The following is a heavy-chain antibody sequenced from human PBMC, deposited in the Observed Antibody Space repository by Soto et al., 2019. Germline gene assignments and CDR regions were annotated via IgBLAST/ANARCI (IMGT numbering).Heavy chain of an antibody. CDR2: IYYSGST. Sequence: SETLSLTCTVSGGSISSGDYYWSWIRQPPGKGLEWIGYIYYSGSTYYNPSLKSRVTISVDTSKNQFSLKLSSVTAADTAVYYCARVRPSVAAYYYYYGMDVWGQGTTVTVSS. CDR3: ARVRPSVAAYYYYYGMDV. V-gene: IGHV4-30-4*01. J-gene: IGHJ6*02. CDR1: GGSISSGDYY. D-gene: IGHD6-19*01.